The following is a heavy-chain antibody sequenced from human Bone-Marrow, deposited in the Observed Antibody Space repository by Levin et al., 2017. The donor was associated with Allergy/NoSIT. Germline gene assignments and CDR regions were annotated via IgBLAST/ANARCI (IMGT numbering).Heavy chain of an antibody. CDR1: GFGFGSYW. V-gene: IGHV3-7*04. J-gene: IGHJ4*02. CDR3: VRAVVLGHFDWYEY. D-gene: IGHD3-9*01. CDR2: IKEDGNEK. Sequence: SGGSLRLSCAASGFGFGSYWMTWVRQAPGKGLEWVASIKEDGNEKNYVDSVKGRFTISRDNAKNSLYLQMTSLRPEDAAVYYCVRAVVLGHFDWYEYWGQGTLVMVSS.